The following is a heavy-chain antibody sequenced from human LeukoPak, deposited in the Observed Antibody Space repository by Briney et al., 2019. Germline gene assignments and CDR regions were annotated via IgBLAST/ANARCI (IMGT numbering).Heavy chain of an antibody. CDR2: IYSGGST. CDR1: GFTLYSNY. Sequence: GGSVRLFCAASGFTLYSNYMMGVRHAPGKAVECVSDIYSGGSTYYADSVKGRFTISRDNSKNTLYLQMNSLRAEDTAVYYCARLAVVVAAYFDYWGQGTLVTVSS. CDR3: ARLAVVVAAYFDY. J-gene: IGHJ4*02. V-gene: IGHV3-53*01. D-gene: IGHD2-15*01.